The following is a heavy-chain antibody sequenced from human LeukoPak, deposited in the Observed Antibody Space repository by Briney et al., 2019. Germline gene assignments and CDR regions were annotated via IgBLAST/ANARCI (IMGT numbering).Heavy chain of an antibody. CDR3: AKDPYSHNWFDP. CDR1: GFTFSSYA. Sequence: GGSLRLSCVASGFTFSSYAMSWVRQAPGKGLEWVTAISDSGGRTFYADSVKGRFTISRDNSKSTLYLQMSSLKAEDAAVYYCAKDPYSHNWFDPWGQGTLVTVPS. D-gene: IGHD2-21*01. J-gene: IGHJ5*02. V-gene: IGHV3-23*01. CDR2: ISDSGGRT.